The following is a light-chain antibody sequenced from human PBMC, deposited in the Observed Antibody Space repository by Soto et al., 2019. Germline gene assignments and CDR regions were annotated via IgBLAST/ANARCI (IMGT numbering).Light chain of an antibody. V-gene: IGLV7-46*01. CDR1: TGAVTSSLH. CDR2: DTS. J-gene: IGLJ2*01. CDR3: LLSLSQSGARV. Sequence: QAVVTQEPSLTVSPGGTVTLTCGSSTGAVTSSLHAYWFQQKPGQAPRTLIYDTSNKYSWTPARFSGSLLGGKAALTLSGAQPEDEAEYYCLLSLSQSGARVFGGGTKLTVL.